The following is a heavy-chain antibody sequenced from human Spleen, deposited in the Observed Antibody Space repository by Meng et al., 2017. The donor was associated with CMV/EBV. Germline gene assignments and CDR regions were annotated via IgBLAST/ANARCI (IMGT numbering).Heavy chain of an antibody. Sequence: GGSFSGYSWSWIRQPPGKGLEWIGEINHSGSTNYNPSLKSRVTISVDTSKNQFSLKLSSVTAADTAVYYCARVKGVAAAGRESWFDPWGQGTLVTVSS. CDR2: INHSGST. CDR3: ARVKGVAAAGRESWFDP. D-gene: IGHD6-13*01. J-gene: IGHJ5*02. V-gene: IGHV4-34*01. CDR1: GGSFSGYS.